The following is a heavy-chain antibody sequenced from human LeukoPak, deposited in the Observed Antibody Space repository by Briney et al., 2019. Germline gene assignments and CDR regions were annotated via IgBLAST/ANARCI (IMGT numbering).Heavy chain of an antibody. CDR2: ITDRTDGGTT. Sequence: GGSLRLSCAASGFTFSSAWVSWVRQAPGKGLEWVGRITDRTDGGTTDYAAPVKGRFTISRDDSKNTLYLQMNSLKTEDTAVYYCTAPEPILTAYYLNAFDIWGQGTMVTVSS. CDR1: GFTFSSAW. J-gene: IGHJ3*02. V-gene: IGHV3-15*01. D-gene: IGHD3-9*01. CDR3: TAPEPILTAYYLNAFDI.